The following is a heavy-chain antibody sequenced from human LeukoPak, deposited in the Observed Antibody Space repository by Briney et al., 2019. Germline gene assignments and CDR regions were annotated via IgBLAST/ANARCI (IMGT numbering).Heavy chain of an antibody. Sequence: GASVKVSCKASGYTFTGYYMHWVRQAPGQGLEWMGWINPNSGGTNYAQKFQGRVTMTRDTSISTAYMELSRLRSDDTAVYYCAREGYSSSWKYYFDYWGQGTLVTVSS. J-gene: IGHJ4*02. V-gene: IGHV1-2*02. CDR3: AREGYSSSWKYYFDY. CDR2: INPNSGGT. CDR1: GYTFTGYY. D-gene: IGHD6-13*01.